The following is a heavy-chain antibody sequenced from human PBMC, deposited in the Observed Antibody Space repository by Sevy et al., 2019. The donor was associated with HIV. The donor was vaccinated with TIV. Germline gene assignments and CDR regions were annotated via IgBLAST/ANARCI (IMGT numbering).Heavy chain of an antibody. CDR2: IYYNGHI. CDR3: AGENAWGRGYS. V-gene: IGHV4-59*11. Sequence: SETLSLTCTVSGGSITSLYWNWIRQPPGKGLEWIANIYYNGHINYNPSLKSRVTLSLDTSKNQFSMRLGSVTAADTAMYYCAGENAWGRGYSWGQGTLVTVSS. J-gene: IGHJ4*02. D-gene: IGHD1-26*01. CDR1: GGSITSLY.